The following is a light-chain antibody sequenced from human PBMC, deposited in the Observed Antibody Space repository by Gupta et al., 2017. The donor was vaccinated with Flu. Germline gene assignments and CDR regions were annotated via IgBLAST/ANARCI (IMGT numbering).Light chain of an antibody. CDR3: QTGGTDIRV. J-gene: IGLJ3*02. V-gene: IGLV4-69*01. CDR1: SANISVA. CDR2: LNSDGSH. Sequence: KTTVTGSSANISVAIEWDQQQPEKGPRYLMKLNSDGSHCKGDGIPDRFSGYSSGAERYLTISSIQSEDEDDYYWQTGGTDIRVFGGGTKLTVL.